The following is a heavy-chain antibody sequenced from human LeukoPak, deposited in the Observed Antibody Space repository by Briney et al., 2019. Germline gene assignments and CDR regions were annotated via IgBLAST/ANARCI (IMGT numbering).Heavy chain of an antibody. Sequence: GGSLRLSCAASGFTFSSYSMNWVRQGPGKGLEWPSYISSGGTTTYYAASVKGRFSISRDDAKNSLYLQMNSLRAEDTAVYYCARDSVGMAASFDIWGQGTMVTVSS. D-gene: IGHD6-13*01. CDR3: ARDSVGMAASFDI. CDR2: ISSGGTTT. J-gene: IGHJ3*02. V-gene: IGHV3-48*04. CDR1: GFTFSSYS.